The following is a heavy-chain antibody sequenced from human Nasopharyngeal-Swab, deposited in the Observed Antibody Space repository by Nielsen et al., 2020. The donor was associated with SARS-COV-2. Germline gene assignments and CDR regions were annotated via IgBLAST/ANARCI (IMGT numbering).Heavy chain of an antibody. V-gene: IGHV4-39*01. CDR2: IYYSGAT. J-gene: IGHJ6*03. D-gene: IGHD2-15*01. CDR3: VRDNYYHYYMDV. Sequence: WIRQPPGKGLEGIGSIYYSGATYYSPSLKSRLTISVDTSQNQFSLTVSSVTASDTAVYYCVRDNYYHYYMDVWGQGTTVTVSS.